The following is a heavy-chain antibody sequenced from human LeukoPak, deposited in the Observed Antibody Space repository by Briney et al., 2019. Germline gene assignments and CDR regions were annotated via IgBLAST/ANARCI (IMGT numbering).Heavy chain of an antibody. CDR3: ARSYFGSGTFNGFDY. D-gene: IGHD3-10*01. J-gene: IGHJ4*02. V-gene: IGHV4-4*02. CDR2: IYQSGTT. CDR1: GTSISLSNW. Sequence: SGTLSLTCAVSGTSISLSNWWTWVRQPPGKGREGIGEIYQSGTTNYNPSLKSRVTISLDKSRNQFYLNLNSVSAADTAVYYCARSYFGSGTFNGFDYWGQGTLVTVSS.